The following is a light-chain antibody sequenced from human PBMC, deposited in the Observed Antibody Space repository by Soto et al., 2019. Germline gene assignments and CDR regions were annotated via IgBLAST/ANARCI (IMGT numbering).Light chain of an antibody. Sequence: EIVMTQSPDTVSVSPGERATLSCRASQSVGNNLGCYQQKPGRAPRPLIQGASTRATGVPARFSGSGSGTEFTLTISSLQSEDSAVYYCQQYNNWRTFGQGTKVEIK. CDR2: GAS. CDR3: QQYNNWRT. CDR1: QSVGNN. J-gene: IGKJ1*01. V-gene: IGKV3-15*01.